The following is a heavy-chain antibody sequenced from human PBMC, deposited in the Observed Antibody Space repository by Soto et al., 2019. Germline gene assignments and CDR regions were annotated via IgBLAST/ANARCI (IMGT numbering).Heavy chain of an antibody. Sequence: QVQLVQSGAEVKKPGSSVKVSCKASGGTFSSYAISWVRQAPGQGLEWMGGIIPIFGTANYAQKFQGRVTITADESTSTAYMELSSLRSEDTAVYYCARGVSPDYGDYEPDYYYGMDVWGQGTTVTVSS. CDR1: GGTFSSYA. V-gene: IGHV1-69*01. D-gene: IGHD4-17*01. CDR2: IIPIFGTA. J-gene: IGHJ6*02. CDR3: ARGVSPDYGDYEPDYYYGMDV.